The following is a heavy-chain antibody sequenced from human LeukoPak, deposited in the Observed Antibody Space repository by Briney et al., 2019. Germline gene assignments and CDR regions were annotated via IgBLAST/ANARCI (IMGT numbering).Heavy chain of an antibody. CDR2: IIPIFGTA. Sequence: SVKVSCKASGGTFSSYAISWVRRAPGQGLEWMGGIIPIFGTANYAQKFQGRVTITADESTSTAYMELSSLRSEDTAVYYCAREGKRDYDSSGYYPSPEYFQHWGQGTLVTVSS. J-gene: IGHJ1*01. CDR1: GGTFSSYA. D-gene: IGHD3-22*01. V-gene: IGHV1-69*01. CDR3: AREGKRDYDSSGYYPSPEYFQH.